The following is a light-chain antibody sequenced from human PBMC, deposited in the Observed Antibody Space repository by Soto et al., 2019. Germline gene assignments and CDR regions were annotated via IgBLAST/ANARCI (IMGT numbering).Light chain of an antibody. CDR2: EVS. Sequence: QSVLTRPASVSGSPGQSITISCTGTSSDVGGYNYVSWYQQHPGKAPKLMLYEVSNRPSGVSNRFSGSKSGNTASLTISGLQAEDEADYYCSSYTTISTYVFGTGTKVTVL. CDR3: SSYTTISTYV. V-gene: IGLV2-14*01. J-gene: IGLJ1*01. CDR1: SSDVGGYNY.